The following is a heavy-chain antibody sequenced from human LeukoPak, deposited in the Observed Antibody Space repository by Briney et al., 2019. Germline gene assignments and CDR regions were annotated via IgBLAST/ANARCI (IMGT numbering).Heavy chain of an antibody. J-gene: IGHJ4*02. CDR3: ATDISESYLGH. V-gene: IGHV3-30*02. CDR2: TWYDGSNT. CDR1: GSTFSGYW. D-gene: IGHD3-10*01. Sequence: PGGSLRLSCAASGSTFSGYWMDWVRQAPGKGLEWVTFTWYDGSNTYYTDSVKGRFTVSRDNSKNTLYLQMNSLSTEDTAVYYCATDISESYLGHWGQGTLVTVSS.